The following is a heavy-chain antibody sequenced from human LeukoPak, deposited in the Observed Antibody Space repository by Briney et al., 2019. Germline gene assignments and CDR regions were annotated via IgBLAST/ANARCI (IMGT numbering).Heavy chain of an antibody. CDR2: MNPNSGNT. D-gene: IGHD3-16*02. CDR3: ARNPSYDYVWGSYRYPYYYGMDV. V-gene: IGHV1-8*01. J-gene: IGHJ6*02. CDR1: GGTFTSYD. Sequence: GASVKVSCKASGGTFTSYDINWVRQATGQGLEWMGWMNPNSGNTGYAQKFQGRVTMTRNTSISTAYMELSSLRSEDTAVYYCARNPSYDYVWGSYRYPYYYGMDVWGQGTTVTVSS.